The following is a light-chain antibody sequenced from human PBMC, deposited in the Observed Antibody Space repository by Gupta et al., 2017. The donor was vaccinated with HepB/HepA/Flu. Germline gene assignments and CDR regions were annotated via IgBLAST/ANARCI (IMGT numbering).Light chain of an antibody. J-gene: IGKJ1*01. CDR3: QQSDSNLTWT. CDR1: QCIRSY. V-gene: IGKV1-39*01. Sequence: IHMTHSPSSLSASVRDRVTSTCRASQCIRSYLNWYQQKPRKAPKLLIYSAFSWESGVPSRFSGSGYGTDVTLTISRRQPEDFAAYYCQQSDSNLTWTFGPGTKVELK. CDR2: SAF.